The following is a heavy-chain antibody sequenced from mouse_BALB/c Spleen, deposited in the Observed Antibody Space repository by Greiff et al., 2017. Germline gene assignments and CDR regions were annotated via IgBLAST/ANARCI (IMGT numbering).Heavy chain of an antibody. V-gene: IGHV1-7*01. Sequence: QVQLQQSGAELAKPGASVKMSCKASGYTFTSYWMHWVKQRPGQGLEWIGYINPSTGYTEYNQKFKDKATLTADKSSSTAYMQLSSLTSEDSAVYYCARSPDGYYSSWFAYWGQGTLVTVSA. CDR1: GYTFTSYW. CDR2: INPSTGYT. CDR3: ARSPDGYYSSWFAY. D-gene: IGHD2-3*01. J-gene: IGHJ3*01.